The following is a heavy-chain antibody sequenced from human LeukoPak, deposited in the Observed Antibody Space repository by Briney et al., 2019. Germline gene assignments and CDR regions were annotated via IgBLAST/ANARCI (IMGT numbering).Heavy chain of an antibody. J-gene: IGHJ4*02. V-gene: IGHV5-51*01. D-gene: IGHD3-10*01. CDR3: ATQSRDGSKTRGYYFDY. CDR1: GSSFTSYW. Sequence: GESLQISCQGSGSSFTSYWIGWVRQLPGKGRESMGIIYPADSDTTYSPSFQGHVTIPSDKSISTVYLQWSSLKASDTAMYYCATQSRDGSKTRGYYFDYWGQGTLVTVSS. CDR2: IYPADSDT.